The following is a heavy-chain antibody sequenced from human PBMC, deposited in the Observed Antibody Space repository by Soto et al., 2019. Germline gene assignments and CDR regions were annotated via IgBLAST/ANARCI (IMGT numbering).Heavy chain of an antibody. CDR1: GFTFSTSG. CDR2: IWHDGRNQ. Sequence: GGSLRLSCAASGFTFSTSGIHSVRQATGKGLESVAVIWHDGRNQFYADSVKGRFTLSRDNSKNTVYLQMNSLRAEDTAVYYCARVAKSYDYWSGYLRPDYYAMDVWGQGTTVTVSS. V-gene: IGHV3-33*08. J-gene: IGHJ6*02. D-gene: IGHD3-3*01. CDR3: ARVAKSYDYWSGYLRPDYYAMDV.